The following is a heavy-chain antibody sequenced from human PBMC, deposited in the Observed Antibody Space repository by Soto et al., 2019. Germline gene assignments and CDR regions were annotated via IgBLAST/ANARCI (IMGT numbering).Heavy chain of an antibody. D-gene: IGHD3-22*01. CDR2: IDPSDSQT. CDR1: GYSFAGYW. V-gene: IGHV5-10-1*01. J-gene: IGHJ4*02. Sequence: PGESLTISCKESGYSFAGYWITWVLQKPGKGLEWMGRIDPSDSQTYYSPSFRGHVTISVTKSITTVFLQWSSLRASDTAMYYCARQIYDSDTGPNFKYYFDSWGQGTTVTVSS. CDR3: ARQIYDSDTGPNFKYYFDS.